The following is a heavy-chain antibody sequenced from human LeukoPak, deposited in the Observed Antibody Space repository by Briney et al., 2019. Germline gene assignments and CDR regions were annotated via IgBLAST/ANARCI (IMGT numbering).Heavy chain of an antibody. V-gene: IGHV3-23*01. Sequence: GGSLRLSCAASGFTFSSHALSWVRQAPGKGLEWVSSLSGSGYNTYYADSVKGRFTISRDNSKNTVYLQMNSLRAEDTAVYYCAKERVVVAARDAFDIWGQGTMVTVSS. CDR3: AKERVVVAARDAFDI. CDR2: LSGSGYNT. D-gene: IGHD2-15*01. CDR1: GFTFSSHA. J-gene: IGHJ3*02.